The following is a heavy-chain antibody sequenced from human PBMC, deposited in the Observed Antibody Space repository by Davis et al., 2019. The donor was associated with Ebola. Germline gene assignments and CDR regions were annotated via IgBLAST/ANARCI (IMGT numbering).Heavy chain of an antibody. Sequence: PGGSLRLSCTDSVITFSSYAMTWVRQAPGKGLEWVSAISGSGGSTYYADSVKGRFTISRDNSKNTLYLQMNSLGAEDTAVYYCAKGQADFDWLLYRPGPFDYWGQGTLVTVSS. V-gene: IGHV3-23*01. J-gene: IGHJ4*02. CDR2: ISGSGGST. CDR1: VITFSSYA. CDR3: AKGQADFDWLLYRPGPFDY. D-gene: IGHD3-9*01.